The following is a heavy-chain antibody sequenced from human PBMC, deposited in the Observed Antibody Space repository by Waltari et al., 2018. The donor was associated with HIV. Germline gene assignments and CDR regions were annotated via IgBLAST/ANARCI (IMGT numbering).Heavy chain of an antibody. Sequence: ELVESGGGLFKPGQSLRLSCNASGIAFDLFTMTWVRQAPGRGLEWAASISRGSSFSYYSDSFKGRISISRDNAKKSLFLQMNSLTADDTGLYFCVGDRTSLTTGDFDSWGQGVPVIVSS. V-gene: IGHV3-21*02. CDR1: GIAFDLFT. J-gene: IGHJ4*02. CDR3: VGDRTSLTTGDFDS. CDR2: ISRGSSFS. D-gene: IGHD1-1*01.